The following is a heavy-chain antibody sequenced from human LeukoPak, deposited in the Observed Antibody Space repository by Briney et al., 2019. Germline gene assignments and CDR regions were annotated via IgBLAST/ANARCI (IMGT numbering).Heavy chain of an antibody. J-gene: IGHJ3*02. CDR2: IIPIFNTA. D-gene: IGHD3-22*01. V-gene: IGHV1-69*05. Sequence: SVKVSCKASGGTFSSYAISWVRQAPGQGLEWMGGIIPIFNTANYAQKLQGRVTMTTDTSTSTAYMELRSLRSDDTAVYYCASLKNYYDSSGYLVTDAFDIWGQGTMVTVSS. CDR1: GGTFSSYA. CDR3: ASLKNYYDSSGYLVTDAFDI.